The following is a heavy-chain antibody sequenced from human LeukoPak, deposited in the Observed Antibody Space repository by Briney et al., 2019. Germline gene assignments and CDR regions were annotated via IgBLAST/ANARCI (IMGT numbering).Heavy chain of an antibody. Sequence: PGGSLRLSCAASGFIYSSYSMNLVRQAPGKGLEWVSYISSSSSTIYYADSVKGRFTISRDNAKNSLYLQMNSLRAEDTAVYYCASGYSYGSVEYWGQGTLVPASS. J-gene: IGHJ4*02. CDR3: ASGYSYGSVEY. D-gene: IGHD5-18*01. CDR1: GFIYSSYS. CDR2: ISSSSSTI. V-gene: IGHV3-48*01.